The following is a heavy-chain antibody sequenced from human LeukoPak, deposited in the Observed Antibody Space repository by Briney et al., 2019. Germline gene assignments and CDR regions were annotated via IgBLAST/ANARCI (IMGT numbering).Heavy chain of an antibody. CDR1: GGSISSSSYY. Sequence: SETLSLTCTVSGGSISSSSYYWGWIRQPPGKGLEWIGSIYYSGSTYYNPSLKSRVTISVDTSKNQFSLKLSSVTAADTAVYYCARYRRDGYNLGYWGQGTLVTVSS. V-gene: IGHV4-39*01. J-gene: IGHJ4*02. CDR2: IYYSGST. CDR3: ARYRRDGYNLGY. D-gene: IGHD5-24*01.